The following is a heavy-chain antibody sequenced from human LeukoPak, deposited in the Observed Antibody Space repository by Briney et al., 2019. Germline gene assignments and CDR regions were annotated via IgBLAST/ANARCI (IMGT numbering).Heavy chain of an antibody. J-gene: IGHJ4*02. CDR1: GYTFTGYY. Sequence: ALVKVSCKASGYTFTGYYMHWVRQAPGQGLEWMGRINPNSGGTNYAQKFQGRVTMTRDTSISTAYMELSRLRSDDTAVYYCARDLFNYYGSATLDYWGQGTLVTVSS. D-gene: IGHD3-10*01. CDR2: INPNSGGT. V-gene: IGHV1-2*06. CDR3: ARDLFNYYGSATLDY.